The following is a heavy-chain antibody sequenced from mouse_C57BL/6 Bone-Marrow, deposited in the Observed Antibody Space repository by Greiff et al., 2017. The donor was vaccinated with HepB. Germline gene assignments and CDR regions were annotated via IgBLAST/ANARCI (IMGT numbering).Heavy chain of an antibody. CDR2: IYPGGGYT. Sequence: QVQLQQSGAELVRPGTSVKMSCKASGYTFTNYWIGWAKQRPGHGLEWIGDIYPGGGYTNYNEKFKGKARLTADKSSSTAYMQFSSLTSEDSAIYYCARRRYDYGWYFDVWGKGTTATVSS. D-gene: IGHD2-4*01. V-gene: IGHV1-63*01. J-gene: IGHJ1*03. CDR1: GYTFTNYW. CDR3: ARRRYDYGWYFDV.